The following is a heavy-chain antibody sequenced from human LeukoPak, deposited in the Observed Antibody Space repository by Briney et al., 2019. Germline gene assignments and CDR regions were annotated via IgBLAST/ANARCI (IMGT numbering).Heavy chain of an antibody. D-gene: IGHD5-24*01. CDR3: ARVHRWLQLNRAIHYYFDY. CDR2: INPNSGGT. CDR1: GYTFTGYY. Sequence: GASVKVSCKASGYTFTGYYMHWVRQAPGQGLEWMGWINPNSGGTNYAQKFQGRVTMTRDTSISTAYMELSRLRSDDTAVYYCARVHRWLQLNRAIHYYFDYWGQGTLVSVSS. V-gene: IGHV1-2*02. J-gene: IGHJ4*02.